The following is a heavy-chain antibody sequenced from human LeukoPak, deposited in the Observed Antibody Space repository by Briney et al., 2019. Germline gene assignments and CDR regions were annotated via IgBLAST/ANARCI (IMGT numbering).Heavy chain of an antibody. Sequence: GGSLRLSCAASGFTFSTYAMSWVRQAPGKGLEWVSAISGSGGSTYYADSVKGRLTISRDNSKDTLYLQMHSLRAEDTAVYYCARDEVTTPRDWGQGTLVTVSS. J-gene: IGHJ4*02. CDR1: GFTFSTYA. V-gene: IGHV3-23*01. CDR2: ISGSGGST. CDR3: ARDEVTTPRD. D-gene: IGHD4-17*01.